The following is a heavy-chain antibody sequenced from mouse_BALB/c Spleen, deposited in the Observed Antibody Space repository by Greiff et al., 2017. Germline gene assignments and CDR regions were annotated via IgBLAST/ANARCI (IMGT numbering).Heavy chain of an antibody. Sequence: EVMLVESGGGLVQPGGSRKLSCAASGFTFSSFGMHWVRQAPEKGLEWVAYISSGSSTIYYADTVKGRFTISRDNPKNTLFLQMTSLRSEDTAMYYCAGGPPGFAYWGQGTLVTVSA. V-gene: IGHV5-17*02. CDR1: GFTFSSFG. J-gene: IGHJ3*01. CDR3: AGGPPGFAY. CDR2: ISSGSSTI.